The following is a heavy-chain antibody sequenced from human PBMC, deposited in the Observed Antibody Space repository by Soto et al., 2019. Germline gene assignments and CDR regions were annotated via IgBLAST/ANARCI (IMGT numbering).Heavy chain of an antibody. CDR3: AAPTRRYSSGWYGFGSSNYYYYYGMDV. Sequence: SVKVYWKASGGRFSSYAISCVRQAPGQGLEWMGGIIPIFGTANYAQKFQGRVTITADESTSTAYMELSSLRSEDTAVYYCAAPTRRYSSGWYGFGSSNYYYYYGMDVWGQGTTVTVSS. CDR1: GGRFSSYA. D-gene: IGHD6-19*01. CDR2: IIPIFGTA. J-gene: IGHJ6*02. V-gene: IGHV1-69*13.